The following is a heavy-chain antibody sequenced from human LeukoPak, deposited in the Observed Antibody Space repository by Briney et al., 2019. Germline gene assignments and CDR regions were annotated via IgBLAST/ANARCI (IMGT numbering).Heavy chain of an antibody. CDR1: GYSFISYW. V-gene: IGHV5-51*01. D-gene: IGHD1-26*01. CDR2: IYPGDLDA. J-gene: IGHJ3*02. CDR3: AGAIVGAATNFEI. Sequence: GESLKISCKGMGYSFISYWIAWVRQRPGKGLEWMGIIYPGDLDARYSPAFQGQVTISADKSISTAYLQWSSLQASDSAMYYCAGAIVGAATNFEIWGQGTMVTV.